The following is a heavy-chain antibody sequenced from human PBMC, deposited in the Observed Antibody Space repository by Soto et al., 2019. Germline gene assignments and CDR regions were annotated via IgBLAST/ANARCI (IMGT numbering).Heavy chain of an antibody. V-gene: IGHV1-18*01. Sequence: QVHLVQSGAEVKKPGASVKVSCKASGYTFTSYGITWVRQAPGQGLEWMGWISAHNGNTDYAQKLQGRVIVTRDTSTSTAYMELRSLISDDTAVYYCATGRYRDYWGQGALVTVSS. CDR3: ATGRYRDY. J-gene: IGHJ4*02. CDR2: ISAHNGNT. D-gene: IGHD1-1*01. CDR1: GYTFTSYG.